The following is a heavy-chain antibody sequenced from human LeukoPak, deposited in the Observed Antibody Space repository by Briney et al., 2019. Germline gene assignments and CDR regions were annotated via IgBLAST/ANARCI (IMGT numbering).Heavy chain of an antibody. CDR1: GYIFTGYY. Sequence: ASVKVSCKASGYIFTGYYMHWVRQAPGQGLEWMGWINPNSGGTNYAQKFQGRVTMTRDTSISTAYMELSRLRSDDTAVYYCARGAYYYDSSGYYYFDYWGQGTLVTVSS. CDR2: INPNSGGT. V-gene: IGHV1-2*02. J-gene: IGHJ4*02. CDR3: ARGAYYYDSSGYYYFDY. D-gene: IGHD3-22*01.